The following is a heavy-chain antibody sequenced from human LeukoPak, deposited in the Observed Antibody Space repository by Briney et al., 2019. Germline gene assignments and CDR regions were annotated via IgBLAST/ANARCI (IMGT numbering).Heavy chain of an antibody. Sequence: PSETLSLTCAVYGGSFSGYYWSWIRQPPGKGLEWIGEINHSGSTNYNPSLKSRVTISVDTSKNQFSLKLSSVTAADTAVYYCARGYCSSTSCYTANWFDPWGQGTLVTVSS. D-gene: IGHD2-2*02. J-gene: IGHJ5*02. CDR2: INHSGST. CDR1: GGSFSGYY. CDR3: ARGYCSSTSCYTANWFDP. V-gene: IGHV4-34*01.